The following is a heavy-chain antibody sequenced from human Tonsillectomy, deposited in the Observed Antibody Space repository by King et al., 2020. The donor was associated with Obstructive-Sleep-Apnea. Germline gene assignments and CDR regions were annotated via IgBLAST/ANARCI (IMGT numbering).Heavy chain of an antibody. J-gene: IGHJ6*02. CDR2: IDYCGAT. V-gene: IGHV4-59*08. CDR3: ARHPYYYYGMDV. CDR1: TGSISGYY. Sequence: QLQESGPGLVKPSETLSLTCTVSTGSISGYYWSWVRQPPGRGLEWICFIDYCGATNYYPSLQSRVTMSVDTSKNQFSLNLTSVTAADTAVYYCARHPYYYYGMDVWGQGTTVTVSS.